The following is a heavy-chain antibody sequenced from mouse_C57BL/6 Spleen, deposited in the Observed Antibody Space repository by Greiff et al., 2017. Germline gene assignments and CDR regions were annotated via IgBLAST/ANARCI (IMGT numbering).Heavy chain of an antibody. D-gene: IGHD2-4*01. CDR3: ARMGDDYDVAWFAY. CDR2: IYPGSGST. Sequence: QVQLQQPGPELVKPGASVKMSCKASGYTFTSYWITWVKQRPGQGLEWIGDIYPGSGSTNYNEQFKSKATLTVDTSSSTAYMQLSSLTSEDSSVXYCARMGDDYDVAWFAYWGQGTLVTVSA. V-gene: IGHV1-55*01. J-gene: IGHJ3*01. CDR1: GYTFTSYW.